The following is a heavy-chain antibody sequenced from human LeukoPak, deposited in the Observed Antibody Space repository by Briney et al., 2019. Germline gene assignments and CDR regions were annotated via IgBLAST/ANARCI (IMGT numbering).Heavy chain of an antibody. Sequence: ASVKVSCKASGYTFTSYGISWVRQAPGQGLEWMGWISAYNGNTNYAQKLQGRVTMTTDTSTSTAYMELRSLRSDDTAVYYCARSYDILTGDRGGGRYDYWGQGTLVTVSS. CDR3: ARSYDILTGDRGGGRYDY. J-gene: IGHJ4*02. CDR2: ISAYNGNT. D-gene: IGHD3-9*01. CDR1: GYTFTSYG. V-gene: IGHV1-18*01.